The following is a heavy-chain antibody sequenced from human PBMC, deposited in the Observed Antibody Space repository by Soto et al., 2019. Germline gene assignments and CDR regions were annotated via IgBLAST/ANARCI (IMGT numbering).Heavy chain of an antibody. J-gene: IGHJ4*02. CDR2: ILHTGHT. CDR1: GDSFTSSNW. Sequence: QVQLQESGPGLVKPSGTLSLTCAVSGDSFTSSNWWTWVRQPPGKGLEWIGYILHTGHTDYSPSLKCRVTISVDTSNRQFSLSLTSVTAADTAVYYCARSPRRVDGKWFLDYWGQGTLVTVSS. D-gene: IGHD3-22*01. V-gene: IGHV4-4*02. CDR3: ARSPRRVDGKWFLDY.